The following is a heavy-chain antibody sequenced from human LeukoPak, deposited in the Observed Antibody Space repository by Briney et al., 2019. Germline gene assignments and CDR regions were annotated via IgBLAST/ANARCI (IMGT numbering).Heavy chain of an antibody. CDR1: GFTFSSYS. V-gene: IGHV3-21*06. CDR3: ARDASGYDRSFDY. CDR2: ISGSGNSI. D-gene: IGHD5-12*01. J-gene: IGHJ4*02. Sequence: GGSLRLSCAASGFTFSSYSMHWVRQAPGKGLEWVSSISGSGNSIYYAGSVKGRFTTSRDNAKNSLYLQMNSLRVEDTAVYYCARDASGYDRSFDYWGQGTLVTVSS.